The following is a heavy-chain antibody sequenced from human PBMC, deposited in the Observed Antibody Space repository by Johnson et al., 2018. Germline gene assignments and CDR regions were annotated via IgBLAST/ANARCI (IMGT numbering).Heavy chain of an antibody. CDR3: AKERATVGAKVRYYYGMDV. V-gene: IGHV3-23*04. D-gene: IGHD1-26*01. CDR2: ISGSGGST. Sequence: VQLVESGGGLVQPGGSLRLSCAASGFTFSSYAMSWVRQAPGKGLEWVSAISGSGGSTYYADSVKGRFTISRDNSKNTLYLQMNSRRAEDTAVYYCAKERATVGAKVRYYYGMDVWGQGTTVTVSS. J-gene: IGHJ6*02. CDR1: GFTFSSYA.